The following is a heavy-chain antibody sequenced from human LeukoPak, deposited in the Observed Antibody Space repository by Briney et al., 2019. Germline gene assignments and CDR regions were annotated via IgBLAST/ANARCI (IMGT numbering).Heavy chain of an antibody. V-gene: IGHV4-34*01. CDR2: INHSGST. CDR3: ARGRITMVRGVRKLYGMDV. CDR1: GGSSSGYY. Sequence: SETLSLTCAVYGGSSSGYYWSWIRQPPGKGLEWIGEINHSGSTNYNPSLKSRVTISVDTSKNQFSLKLSSVTAADTAVYYCARGRITMVRGVRKLYGMDVWGKGTTVTVSS. D-gene: IGHD3-10*01. J-gene: IGHJ6*04.